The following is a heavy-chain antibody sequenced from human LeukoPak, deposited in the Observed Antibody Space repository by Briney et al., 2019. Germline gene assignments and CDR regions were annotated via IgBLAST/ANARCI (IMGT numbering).Heavy chain of an antibody. Sequence: GGSLRLSCAASGFTFSIYWMSWGRQAPGKGLEWVANIKQEGSEKYSVDSVKGRFTISRDNAKNSLYLQMNSLRAEDTAVYHCAIPPGGYYFNWGQGTLVTVSS. D-gene: IGHD3-10*01. CDR2: IKQEGSEK. CDR3: AIPPGGYYFN. J-gene: IGHJ4*02. V-gene: IGHV3-7*02. CDR1: GFTFSIYW.